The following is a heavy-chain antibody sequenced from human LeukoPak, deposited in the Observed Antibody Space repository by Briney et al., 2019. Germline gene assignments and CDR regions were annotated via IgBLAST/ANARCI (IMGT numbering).Heavy chain of an antibody. Sequence: GGSLRLSCAASGFTVSSNYMSWVRQAPGKGLEWVSVIYSGGSTYYADSVEGRFTISRDNSKNTLYLQMNSLRAADTAVYYCARGYGDYEPDAFDIWGQGTMVTVSS. J-gene: IGHJ3*02. V-gene: IGHV3-66*02. D-gene: IGHD4-17*01. CDR2: IYSGGST. CDR1: GFTVSSNY. CDR3: ARGYGDYEPDAFDI.